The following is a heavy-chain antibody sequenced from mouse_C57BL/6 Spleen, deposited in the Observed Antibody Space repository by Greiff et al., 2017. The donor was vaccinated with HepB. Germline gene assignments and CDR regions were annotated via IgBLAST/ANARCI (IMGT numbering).Heavy chain of an antibody. Sequence: QVQLQQSGPELVKPGASVKISCKASGYAFSSSWMNWVKQRPGKGLEWIGRIYPGDGDTNYNGTLKGKATLTADKSSSTAYMQLSSLTSEDSAVYFCARNDYDVKFAYWGQGPLVTVSA. CDR1: GYAFSSSW. J-gene: IGHJ3*01. CDR2: IYPGDGDT. D-gene: IGHD2-4*01. CDR3: ARNDYDVKFAY. V-gene: IGHV1-82*01.